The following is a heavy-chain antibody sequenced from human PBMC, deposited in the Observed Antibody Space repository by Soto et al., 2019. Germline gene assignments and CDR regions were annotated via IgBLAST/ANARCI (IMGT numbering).Heavy chain of an antibody. CDR1: GFTFDDNA. D-gene: IGHD3-16*01. J-gene: IGHJ4*02. CDR2: INWKSDI. CDR3: AISQDRGGRTTFIY. Sequence: GGSLRLSCAVSGFTFDDNAMHWVRQAPEEGLEWVSGINWKSDIGYADSVKGRFTISRDNAENSLYLQMNSLRAEDTALYYCAISQDRGGRTTFIYWGQGTQVTVSS. V-gene: IGHV3-9*01.